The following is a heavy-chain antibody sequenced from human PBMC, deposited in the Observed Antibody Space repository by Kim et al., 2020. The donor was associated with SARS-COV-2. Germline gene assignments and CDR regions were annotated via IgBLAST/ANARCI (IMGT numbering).Heavy chain of an antibody. V-gene: IGHV7-4-1*01. CDR3: TRATGTWVGPTSNCGY. J-gene: IGHJ4*02. CDR2: INTNTGNP. Sequence: ASVKVSCKASGYTFTRHVVNWVRQAPGQGLEWMGWINTNTGNPTYAQGFTGKFVFSLDTSVSTAYLQIDNLTADDTAVYYCTRATGTWVGPTSNCGYWGQGTLVTVSS. CDR1: GYTFTRHV. D-gene: IGHD2-8*02.